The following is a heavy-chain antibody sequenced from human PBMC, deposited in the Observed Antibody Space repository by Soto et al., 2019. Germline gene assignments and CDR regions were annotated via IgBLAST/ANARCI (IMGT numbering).Heavy chain of an antibody. CDR2: ISLYNGNT. D-gene: IGHD2-2*01. CDR3: AIYHLELFRFDY. Sequence: QIQLVQSGPEVKKPGASMKVSCKAYDFSFTSHGISWVRQAPGQGLEWMGWISLYNGNTNYAQQFQGRVTMTTDTSTSTAYMELRSVRSDDTAMYFCAIYHLELFRFDYWCQGTLFTVSS. CDR1: DFSFTSHG. J-gene: IGHJ4*02. V-gene: IGHV1-18*04.